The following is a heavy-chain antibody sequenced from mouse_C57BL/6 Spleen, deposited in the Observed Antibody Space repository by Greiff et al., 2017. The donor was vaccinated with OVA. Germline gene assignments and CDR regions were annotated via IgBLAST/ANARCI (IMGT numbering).Heavy chain of an antibody. Sequence: QVQLQQSGAELVRPGSSVKLSCKASGYTFTSYWMHWVKQRPIQGLEWIGNIDPSDSETHYNQKFKDKATLTVDKSSSTAYMQLSSLTSEDSAVYYCARRLGRGWYFDVWGTGTTVTVSS. J-gene: IGHJ1*03. CDR1: GYTFTSYW. CDR3: ARRLGRGWYFDV. CDR2: IDPSDSET. V-gene: IGHV1-52*01. D-gene: IGHD4-1*01.